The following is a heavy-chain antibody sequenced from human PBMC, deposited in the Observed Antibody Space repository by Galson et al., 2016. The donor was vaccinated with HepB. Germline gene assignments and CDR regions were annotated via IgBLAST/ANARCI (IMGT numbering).Heavy chain of an antibody. CDR2: INNGAATT. D-gene: IGHD4/OR15-4a*01. J-gene: IGHJ4*02. CDR1: GFFFSGRA. Sequence: SLRLSCAASGFFFSGRAMSWVRQAPGKGLEWVSGINNGAATTGYAASVKGRFTISGDNSKNTLYLQMNSLRTEDTAVYYCARDDYSGGRGSPDYWGQGTLVTVSS. V-gene: IGHV3-23*01. CDR3: ARDDYSGGRGSPDY.